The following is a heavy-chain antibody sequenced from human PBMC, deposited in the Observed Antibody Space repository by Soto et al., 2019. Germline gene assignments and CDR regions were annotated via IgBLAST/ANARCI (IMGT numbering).Heavy chain of an antibody. D-gene: IGHD1-26*01. Sequence: PGGSLRLSCAASGFSFSTYGMHWVRQAPGKGLEWVAFISNDGSNKYYADSVKGRFTISRDNSKNTLYLQMNSLRAEDTAVYYCASGIVGATTYGMDVWGQGTTVTVSS. V-gene: IGHV3-30*03. CDR3: ASGIVGATTYGMDV. J-gene: IGHJ6*02. CDR1: GFSFSTYG. CDR2: ISNDGSNK.